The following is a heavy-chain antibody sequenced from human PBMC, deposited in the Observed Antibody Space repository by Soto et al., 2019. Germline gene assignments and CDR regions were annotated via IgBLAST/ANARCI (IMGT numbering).Heavy chain of an antibody. Sequence: GGSLSPSFAASDFTFSSYGRHWVRQAPGKGLEWVAVISYDGSNKYYADSVKGRFTISRDNSKNTLYLQMNSLRAEDTAVYYCAKDLGSGYDIQVGSYGMDVWGQGTTVTVSS. CDR2: ISYDGSNK. CDR1: DFTFSSYG. J-gene: IGHJ6*02. CDR3: AKDLGSGYDIQVGSYGMDV. D-gene: IGHD5-12*01. V-gene: IGHV3-30*18.